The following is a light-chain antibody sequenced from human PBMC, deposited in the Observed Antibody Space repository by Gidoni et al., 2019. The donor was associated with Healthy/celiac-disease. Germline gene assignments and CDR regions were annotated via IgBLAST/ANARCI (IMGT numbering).Light chain of an antibody. CDR2: DAS. CDR1: QSVSSY. CDR3: QQRSNRPQVT. J-gene: IGKJ3*01. Sequence: EIVLTQSPATLSLSPGERATLSCRASQSVSSYLAWYQQKPGQAPRIRIYDASNRATGIPARFSGSGSGTDFTLTISSREPEDFEVYYCQQRSNRPQVTFGPGTKVDIK. V-gene: IGKV3-11*01.